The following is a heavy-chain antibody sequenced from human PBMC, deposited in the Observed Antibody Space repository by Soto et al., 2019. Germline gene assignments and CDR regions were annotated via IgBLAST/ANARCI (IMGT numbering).Heavy chain of an antibody. D-gene: IGHD2-15*01. J-gene: IGHJ5*02. V-gene: IGHV1-46*01. CDR2: IDPSGGGT. CDR3: ARDRVDCSGGNCWRSVEDT. Sequence: ASVKVSCKASGYTFTNYYMHWVRQAPGQGLEWMGIIDPSGGGTSYAQKFQGRLTMTRDTSTSTVYMELSSLKSEDTAVYYCARDRVDCSGGNCWRSVEDTSGQGTLVTVSS. CDR1: GYTFTNYY.